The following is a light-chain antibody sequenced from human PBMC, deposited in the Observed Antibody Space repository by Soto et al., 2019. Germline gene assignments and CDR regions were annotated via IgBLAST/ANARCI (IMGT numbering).Light chain of an antibody. J-gene: IGKJ1*01. V-gene: IGKV3-20*01. CDR1: QSVSNNY. CDR3: QQYGSSLGT. CDR2: GAS. Sequence: EIVLTQSPGTLSLSPGERSTLSCRTSQSVSNNYLAWYQQKPGQAPRLLIYGASSRATGIPDRFSGSGSGTDFTLTISRLEPEDFAVYYCQQYGSSLGTFGQGTTGDIK.